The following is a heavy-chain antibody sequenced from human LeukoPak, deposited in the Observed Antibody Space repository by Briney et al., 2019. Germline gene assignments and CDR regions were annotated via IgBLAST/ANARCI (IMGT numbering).Heavy chain of an antibody. J-gene: IGHJ6*03. CDR2: INPNSGGT. D-gene: IGHD4-11*01. V-gene: IGHV1-2*02. Sequence: RASVKVSCKASGYTFTGYYMHWVRQAPGQGLEWMGWINPNSGGTNYAQKFQGRVTMTRDMSTSIVHMELSSLRSEDTAVYYCTYSSSSAYYYDMDVWGKGATVTVSS. CDR3: TYSSSSAYYYDMDV. CDR1: GYTFTGYY.